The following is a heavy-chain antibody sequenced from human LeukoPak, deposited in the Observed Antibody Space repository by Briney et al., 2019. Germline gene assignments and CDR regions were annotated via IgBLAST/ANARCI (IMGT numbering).Heavy chain of an antibody. CDR3: ARENDYGDRPFDY. J-gene: IGHJ4*02. CDR2: ISSSGSNI. D-gene: IGHD4-17*01. V-gene: IGHV3-48*03. Sequence: PGRCRRLAWAAAGFTFSSYEMNCVSLAPRNGLGWVSYISSSGSNIYYADSVKGRFTISRDNAKNSLYLQMSNLRAEDTAVYYCARENDYGDRPFDYWGQGTLVTVSS. CDR1: GFTFSSYE.